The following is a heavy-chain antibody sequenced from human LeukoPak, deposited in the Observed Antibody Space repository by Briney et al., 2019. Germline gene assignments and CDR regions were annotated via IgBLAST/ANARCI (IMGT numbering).Heavy chain of an antibody. J-gene: IGHJ6*02. V-gene: IGHV3-30-3*01. CDR1: GFTFSSYA. Sequence: GGSLRLSCAASGFTFSSYAMSWVRQAPGKGLEWVAVISYDGSNKYYADSVKGRFTISRDNSKNTLYLQMNSLRAEDTAVYYCAREGYYYAMDVWGQGTTVTVSS. CDR3: AREGYYYAMDV. CDR2: ISYDGSNK.